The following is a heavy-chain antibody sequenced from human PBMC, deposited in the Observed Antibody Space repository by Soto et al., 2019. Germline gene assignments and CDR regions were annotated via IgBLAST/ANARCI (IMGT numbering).Heavy chain of an antibody. CDR2: IYPGGTNI. V-gene: IGHV1-46*01. Sequence: ASVKVSCKAIGYSFTSHYMHWVRQAPGQGLEWMGTIYPGGTNIAYAQKFQGRVTMTKDTSTTTVYMELNSLTSEDTAVYYCARVHGSGNLFDYWGQGTLVTVSS. CDR1: GYSFTSHY. CDR3: ARVHGSGNLFDY. J-gene: IGHJ4*01. D-gene: IGHD3-10*01.